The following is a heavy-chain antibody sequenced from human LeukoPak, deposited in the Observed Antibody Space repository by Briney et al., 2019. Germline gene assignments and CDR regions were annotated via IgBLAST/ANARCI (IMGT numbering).Heavy chain of an antibody. J-gene: IGHJ4*02. Sequence: SETLSLTCTVSGGSISSYYWSWIRQPAGKGLEWIGRIYTSGSTNYNPSLKSRVTMSVDTSKNQLSLKLSSVTAADTAVYYCARWGFYDSSGYLAYWGQGTLVTVSS. CDR2: IYTSGST. D-gene: IGHD3-22*01. CDR3: ARWGFYDSSGYLAY. V-gene: IGHV4-4*07. CDR1: GGSISSYY.